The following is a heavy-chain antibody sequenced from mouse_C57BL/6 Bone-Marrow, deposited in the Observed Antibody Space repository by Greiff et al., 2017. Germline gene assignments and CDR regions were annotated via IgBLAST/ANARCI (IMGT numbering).Heavy chain of an antibody. CDR2: IYPTSGRT. CDR3: ARSGRRERSFDY. J-gene: IGHJ2*01. D-gene: IGHD3-1*01. CDR1: GYTFTSSW. Sequence: VQLQQSGPELVKPGASVKMSCKASGYTFTSSWITWVKQRPGKGLEWIGDIYPTSGRTNYNEKFKSKAILTVDTSSNTANMQLSSLTSEDSAVFYSARSGRRERSFDYWGQGTTLTVSS. V-gene: IGHV1-55*01.